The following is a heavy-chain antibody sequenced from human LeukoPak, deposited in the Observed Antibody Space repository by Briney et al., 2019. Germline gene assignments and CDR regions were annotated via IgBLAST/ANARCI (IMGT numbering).Heavy chain of an antibody. D-gene: IGHD6-19*01. CDR1: GYTFTGSY. CDR2: INPDSGVT. J-gene: IGHJ4*02. Sequence: ASVKVSCKASGYTFTGSYIHWVRQASGQGLEWMGWINPDSGVTKYAQNFQGRVTMTRDTSISTASMEMRSLKSDDTAVYYCARDFGSSSAWYEFDYWGQGTLVTVSS. V-gene: IGHV1-2*02. CDR3: ARDFGSSSAWYEFDY.